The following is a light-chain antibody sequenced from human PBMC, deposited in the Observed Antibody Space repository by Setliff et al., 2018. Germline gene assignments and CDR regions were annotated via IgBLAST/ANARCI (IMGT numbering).Light chain of an antibody. CDR3: SSYTASSPV. V-gene: IGLV2-14*03. CDR1: SSDVGGYNY. J-gene: IGLJ6*01. CDR2: DVT. Sequence: QSVLTQPASVSGSPGQSITISCTGTSSDVGGYNYVSWYQHHPGKAPKLMIYDVTKRPSGVSDRFSGSKSGNTASLTISGLQAEDEANYYCSSYTASSPVFGGGTKGTVL.